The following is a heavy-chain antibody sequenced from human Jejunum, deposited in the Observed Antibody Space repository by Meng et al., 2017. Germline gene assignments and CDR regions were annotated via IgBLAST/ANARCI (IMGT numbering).Heavy chain of an antibody. D-gene: IGHD2-21*02. CDR2: IIPIFGTT. CDR3: ARYCGGGDCVVPDLNYYGLDG. CDR1: GGTFSTYA. J-gene: IGHJ6*02. Sequence: SVKVSCKASGGTFSTYAITWVRQAPGQGLEWMGAIIPIFGTTTYAQNFQGRLTITADGFTTTSYMELSSLRSDDTAVYYCARYCGGGDCVVPDLNYYGLDGWGQGTMVTVSS. V-gene: IGHV1-69*13.